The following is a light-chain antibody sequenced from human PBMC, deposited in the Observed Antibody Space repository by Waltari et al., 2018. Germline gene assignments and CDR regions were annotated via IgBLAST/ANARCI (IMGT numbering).Light chain of an antibody. CDR1: QLGNQS. V-gene: IGLV3-1*01. CDR2: QDT. CDR3: QAWDTISAG. J-gene: IGLJ2*01. Sequence: SYELTQPPSVSVSPGQTASIPCSGAQLGNQSDSWYQQKPGQSPVLIIYQDTKRPSGIPERLSGSNSGNTATLTISGTQVMDEGDYYCQAWDTISAGLGGGTKLTVL.